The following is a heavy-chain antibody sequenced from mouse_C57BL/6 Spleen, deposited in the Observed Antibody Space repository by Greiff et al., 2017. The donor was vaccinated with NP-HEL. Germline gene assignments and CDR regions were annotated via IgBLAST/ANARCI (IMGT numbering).Heavy chain of an antibody. D-gene: IGHD2-3*01. CDR2: IDPSDSYT. Sequence: VQLQQPGAELVMPGASVKLSCKASGYTFTSYWMHWVKQRPGQGLEWIGEIDPSDSYTNYNQKFKGKSTLTVDKSSSTAYMQLSSLTSEDAAFYDGARYLYDGYYDGFAYWGQGTLVTVSA. J-gene: IGHJ3*01. V-gene: IGHV1-69*01. CDR1: GYTFTSYW. CDR3: ARYLYDGYYDGFAY.